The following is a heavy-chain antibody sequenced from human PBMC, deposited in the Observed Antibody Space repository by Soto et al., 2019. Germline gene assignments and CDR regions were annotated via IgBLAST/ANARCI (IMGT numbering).Heavy chain of an antibody. J-gene: IGHJ4*02. Sequence: PSETLSLTCAVSGYSISSSNWCGWIRQPPGKGLEWIGYIYYSGTTYYNPSLKSRVTMSVDTSKNQFSLKLTSVTAVDTAVYYWARREIQGPIDYWGQGTLVTVSS. D-gene: IGHD1-26*01. CDR1: GYSISSSNW. CDR2: IYYSGTT. V-gene: IGHV4-28*01. CDR3: ARREIQGPIDY.